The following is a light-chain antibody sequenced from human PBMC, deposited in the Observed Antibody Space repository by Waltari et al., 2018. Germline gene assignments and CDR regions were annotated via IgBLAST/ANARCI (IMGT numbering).Light chain of an antibody. V-gene: IGKV3-20*01. CDR3: QHYGRSAIT. J-gene: IGKJ5*01. CDR2: GAS. CDR1: ESITTNF. Sequence: EIVLTQSPVTLPLSPGERATLSCRASESITTNFIAWYPQKPGQAPRLLIHGASIRATGISDFFSGSGSGTDFTLTISRLEPEDFAVYYCQHYGRSAITFGQGTRLDIK.